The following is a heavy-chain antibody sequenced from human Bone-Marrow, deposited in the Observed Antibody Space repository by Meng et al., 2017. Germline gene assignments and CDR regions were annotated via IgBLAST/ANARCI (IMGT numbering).Heavy chain of an antibody. CDR1: GYTFTGYY. Sequence: ASVKVSCKASGYTFTGYYMHWVRQAPGQGLEWMGWINPNSGGTNYAQKLQGRVTMTTDTSTSTAYMELRSLRSDDTAVYYYARDSFVYGVRLLGGSYSDYWGQGTLVTVSS. CDR2: INPNSGGT. J-gene: IGHJ4*02. CDR3: ARDSFVYGVRLLGGSYSDY. D-gene: IGHD1-26*01. V-gene: IGHV1-2*02.